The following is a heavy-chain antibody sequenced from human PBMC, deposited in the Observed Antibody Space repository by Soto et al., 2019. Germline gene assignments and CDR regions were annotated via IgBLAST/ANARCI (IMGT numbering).Heavy chain of an antibody. CDR1: GVSIRSYY. Sequence: SDPLSLTCTVSGVSIRSYYWSWIRQPPGKGLEWIGYIYYSGSTNYNPSLKSRVTISVDKSKNQFSLRVKSVTAADTAEYYCARAWPSVDSYGSGVMDVWGQGTTVTVSS. V-gene: IGHV4-59*12. J-gene: IGHJ6*02. CDR3: ARAWPSVDSYGSGVMDV. D-gene: IGHD5-18*01. CDR2: IYYSGST.